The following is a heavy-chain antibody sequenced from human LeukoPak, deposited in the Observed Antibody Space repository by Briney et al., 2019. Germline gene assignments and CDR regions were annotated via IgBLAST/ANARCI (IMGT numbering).Heavy chain of an antibody. CDR1: GFTFSSYW. V-gene: IGHV3-7*01. D-gene: IGHD1-26*01. J-gene: IGHJ4*02. CDR3: AKWELYSGFYYIDY. CDR2: IKPDGSLI. Sequence: GGSLRLSCAASGFTFSSYWMTWVRQGPGKGLEWVANIKPDGSLIYYVDSVKGRFTISRDNAKNSLYLQKNSLRAEDTAVYYCAKWELYSGFYYIDYWGQGTLATV.